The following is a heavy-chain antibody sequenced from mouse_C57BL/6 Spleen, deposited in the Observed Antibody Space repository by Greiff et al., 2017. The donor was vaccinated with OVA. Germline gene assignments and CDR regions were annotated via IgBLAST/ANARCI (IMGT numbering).Heavy chain of an antibody. V-gene: IGHV5-4*01. CDR1: GFTFSSYA. Sequence: EVKLMESGGGLVKPGGSLKLSCAASGFTFSSYAMSWVRQTPEKRLEWVATISDGGSYTYYPDNVKGRFTISRDNAKNNLYLQMSHLKSEDTAMYYCARDWVGNFAMDYWGQGTSVTVSS. D-gene: IGHD1-1*01. CDR2: ISDGGSYT. J-gene: IGHJ4*01. CDR3: ARDWVGNFAMDY.